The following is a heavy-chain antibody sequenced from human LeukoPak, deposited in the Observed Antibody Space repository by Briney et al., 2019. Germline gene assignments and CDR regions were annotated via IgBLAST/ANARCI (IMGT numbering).Heavy chain of an antibody. Sequence: SVKVSCKASGGTFSSYAISWVRQAPGQGLEWMGRIVPILGIANYAQKFQGRVTITADKSTSTAYMELSSLRAEDTAVYYCAKDFDPYYYDSSGYYYYFDYWGQGTLVTVSS. CDR2: IVPILGIA. CDR1: GGTFSSYA. D-gene: IGHD3-22*01. V-gene: IGHV1-69*04. J-gene: IGHJ4*02. CDR3: AKDFDPYYYDSSGYYYYFDY.